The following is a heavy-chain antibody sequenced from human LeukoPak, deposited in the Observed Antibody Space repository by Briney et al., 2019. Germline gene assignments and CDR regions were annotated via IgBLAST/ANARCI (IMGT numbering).Heavy chain of an antibody. CDR3: ARGDYGGGFDY. CDR2: ISSYNGDT. D-gene: IGHD4-23*01. V-gene: IGHV1-18*01. Sequence: ASVKVSCKASGYTFTSYGITWVRQAPGQGLEWMGWISSYNGDTKYAQKVQGRVTVTTDTATSTAYMELRSLSLDDTAVYYCARGDYGGGFDYWGQGTLVTVAS. CDR1: GYTFTSYG. J-gene: IGHJ4*02.